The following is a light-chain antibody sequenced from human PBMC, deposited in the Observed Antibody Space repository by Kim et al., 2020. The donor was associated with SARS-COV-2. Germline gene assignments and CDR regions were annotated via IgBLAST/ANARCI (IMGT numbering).Light chain of an antibody. CDR2: HDD. CDR3: QAWDSSTVG. CDR1: ELGDKY. J-gene: IGLJ1*01. V-gene: IGLV3-1*01. Sequence: ASPGKTASITCSGDELGDKYTCWYQQKPVQSPGLVIHHDDKRHSGIPERFSGSNSGNAATLTISGTQAMEEADYYCQAWDSSTVGFGTGTKVTVL.